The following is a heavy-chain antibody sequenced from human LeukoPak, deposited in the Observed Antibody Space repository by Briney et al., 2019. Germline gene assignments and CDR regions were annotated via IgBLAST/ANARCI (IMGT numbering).Heavy chain of an antibody. Sequence: GESLKISCKASGYSFTDYWIGWVRQMPGKGLEWMGIIYPGDSDTRYSPSFQGQVTISADKSISTAYLQMNSLKAEDTAVYYCTRPPYYDSSGSPRWFDPWGQGTLVTVSS. D-gene: IGHD3-22*01. CDR3: TRPPYYDSSGSPRWFDP. V-gene: IGHV5-51*01. J-gene: IGHJ5*02. CDR2: IYPGDSDT. CDR1: GYSFTDYW.